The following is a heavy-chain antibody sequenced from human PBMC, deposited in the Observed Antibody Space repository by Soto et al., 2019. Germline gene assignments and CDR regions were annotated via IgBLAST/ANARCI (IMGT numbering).Heavy chain of an antibody. D-gene: IGHD6-13*01. CDR2: IYYNGRT. CDR3: ARVIAAASPCCMDV. J-gene: IGHJ6*02. Sequence: SETLSLTCTGSGGSISSYYLNWIRQPPGKGLEWIGYIYYNGRTNYNPSLKSRVTISVDTSKNQFSLKLSSVAAADTAVYYCARVIAAASPCCMDVWGQGTTVTVSS. CDR1: GGSISSYY. V-gene: IGHV4-59*01.